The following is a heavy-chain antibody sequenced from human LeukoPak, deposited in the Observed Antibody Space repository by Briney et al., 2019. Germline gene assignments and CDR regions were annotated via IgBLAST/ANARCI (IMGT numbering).Heavy chain of an antibody. D-gene: IGHD3-10*01. CDR3: TRLDGSGIDY. CDR2: IRSKANSYAT. V-gene: IGHV3-73*01. CDR1: GFTFSGSA. J-gene: IGHJ4*02. Sequence: GGPLRLSCAASGFTFSGSAMHRVRQASGKGLEWVGRIRSKANSYATAYAASVKGRFTISRDDSKNTAYLQMNSLKTEDTAVHYCTRLDGSGIDYWGQGTLVTVSS.